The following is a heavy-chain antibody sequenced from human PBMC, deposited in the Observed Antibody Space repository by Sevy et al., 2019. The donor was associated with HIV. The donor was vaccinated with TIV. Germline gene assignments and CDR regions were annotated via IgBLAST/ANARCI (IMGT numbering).Heavy chain of an antibody. CDR2: ISSSSSTI. V-gene: IGHV3-48*02. CDR1: GFTFSSYS. Sequence: GSLRLSCAASGFTFSSYSMNWVRQAPGKGLEWVSYISSSSSTIYYADSVKGRFTISRDNAKNSLYLQMNSLRDEDTAVYYCARGGFDTAMVNGVASDFDYWGQGTLVTVSS. CDR3: ARGGFDTAMVNGVASDFDY. J-gene: IGHJ4*02. D-gene: IGHD5-18*01.